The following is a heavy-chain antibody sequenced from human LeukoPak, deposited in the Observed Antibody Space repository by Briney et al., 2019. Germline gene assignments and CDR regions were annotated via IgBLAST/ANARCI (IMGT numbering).Heavy chain of an antibody. V-gene: IGHV6-1*01. J-gene: IGHJ4*02. D-gene: IGHD2-2*01. CDR1: GDSVSTNSAA. CDR3: ARGGIGYCTSSSCYFDS. CDR2: TYYRSKWYN. Sequence: SQTLSLTCAISGDSVSTNSAAWNWIRQSPSRGLEWLGRTYYRSKWYNDYAVSVKSRITINPDTSKNHFSLQLNSVTPEDTAVYYCARGGIGYCTSSSCYFDSWGQGTLVTVS.